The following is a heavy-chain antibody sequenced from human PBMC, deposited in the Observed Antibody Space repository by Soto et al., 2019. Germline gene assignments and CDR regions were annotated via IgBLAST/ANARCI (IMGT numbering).Heavy chain of an antibody. V-gene: IGHV3-48*03. CDR1: GFNFRSYE. J-gene: IGHJ3*02. CDR2: IRANDESI. Sequence: GGSLRLSCVASGFNFRSYEMNWVRQAPGKGLEWVSNIRANDESIYYADSVKGRVSVSRDNARNSLFLEMNSLRVDDTAVYYCARETLRDAIDIWGQGTMVTVSS. CDR3: ARETLRDAIDI.